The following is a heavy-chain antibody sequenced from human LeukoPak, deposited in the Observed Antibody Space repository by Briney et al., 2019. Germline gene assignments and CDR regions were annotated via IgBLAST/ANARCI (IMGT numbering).Heavy chain of an antibody. CDR3: VETLPQWPEMIGHFDY. V-gene: IGHV3-30*03. CDR2: ISYDGSNE. D-gene: IGHD6-19*01. Sequence: GGSLRLSCAASGFTFDDYGMSWVRQAPGKGLEWVAVISYDGSNEYYADSVKGRFTISRDNSKNTLYLQMNSLRAEDTAVYYCVETLPQWPEMIGHFDYWGQGTLVTVSS. J-gene: IGHJ4*02. CDR1: GFTFDDYG.